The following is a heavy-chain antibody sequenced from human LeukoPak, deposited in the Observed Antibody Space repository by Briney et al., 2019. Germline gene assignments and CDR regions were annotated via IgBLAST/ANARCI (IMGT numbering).Heavy chain of an antibody. CDR1: DYSISSGYY. J-gene: IGHJ3*02. CDR3: ARDRASGRAFDI. CDR2: IYYSGNT. V-gene: IGHV4-38-2*02. D-gene: IGHD1-14*01. Sequence: SETLSLTCTVSDYSISSGYYWGWIRRPPGKGLDWIGSIYYSGNTYYNPSLKSRVSMSVDTSKNQFSLKLSSVTAADTAVYYCARDRASGRAFDIWGQGTTVTVSS.